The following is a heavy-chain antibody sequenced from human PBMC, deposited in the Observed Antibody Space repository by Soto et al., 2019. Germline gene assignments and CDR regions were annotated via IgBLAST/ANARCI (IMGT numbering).Heavy chain of an antibody. CDR3: AKDFIYCSGGSCYTRAPYYYYYGMDV. Sequence: GGSLRLSCAASGFTFSSYGMHWVRQAPGKGLEWVAVISYDGSNKYYADSVKGRFTYSRDHSKNTLYLQMNSLRAEDTAVYYCAKDFIYCSGGSCYTRAPYYYYYGMDVWGQGTTVTVSS. CDR2: ISYDGSNK. CDR1: GFTFSSYG. V-gene: IGHV3-30*18. D-gene: IGHD2-15*01. J-gene: IGHJ6*02.